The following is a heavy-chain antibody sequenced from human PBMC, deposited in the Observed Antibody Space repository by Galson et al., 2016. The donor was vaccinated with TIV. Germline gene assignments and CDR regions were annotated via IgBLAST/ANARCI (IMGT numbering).Heavy chain of an antibody. J-gene: IGHJ4*02. CDR1: GFTFSAYW. CDR3: ARGSPVRCSNFSCYLAH. CDR2: IKPDGSQT. Sequence: SLRLSCAASGFTFSAYWMNWVRQAPGKGLQWVANIKPDGSQTNYADSGKGRFTISRDNAKNSLFLQMNSLRAEDTAVYYCARGSPVRCSNFSCYLAHWGQGTLVTVSS. V-gene: IGHV3-7*01. D-gene: IGHD2-2*01.